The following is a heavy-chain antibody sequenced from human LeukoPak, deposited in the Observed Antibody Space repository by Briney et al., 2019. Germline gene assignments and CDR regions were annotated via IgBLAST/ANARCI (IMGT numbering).Heavy chain of an antibody. CDR3: AKITVSILTGYYSDQLYYFDY. CDR2: ISGSGGST. CDR1: GFTFSSYA. V-gene: IGHV3-23*01. Sequence: GGSLRLSCAASGFTFSSYAMSWVRQAPGKGLEWVSAISGSGGSTYYADSVKGRFTISRDNSKNTLYLQMNSLRAEDTAVYYCAKITVSILTGYYSDQLYYFDYWGQGTLVTVSS. D-gene: IGHD3-9*01. J-gene: IGHJ4*02.